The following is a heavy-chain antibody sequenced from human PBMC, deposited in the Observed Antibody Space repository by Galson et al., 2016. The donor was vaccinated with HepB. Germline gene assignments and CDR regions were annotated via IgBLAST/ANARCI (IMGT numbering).Heavy chain of an antibody. Sequence: CAISGDSVSSKSAAWNWIRHSPSRGLEWLGRTYYTSNWYSDYAVSVKSRITINPDTSKNQFSLQLNSVTPGDTAVYYCARVRSGYSGYANPYYYGMDVWGQGTTVTVSS. CDR1: GDSVSSKSAA. CDR3: ARVRSGYSGYANPYYYGMDV. D-gene: IGHD5-12*01. V-gene: IGHV6-1*01. CDR2: TYYTSNWYS. J-gene: IGHJ6*02.